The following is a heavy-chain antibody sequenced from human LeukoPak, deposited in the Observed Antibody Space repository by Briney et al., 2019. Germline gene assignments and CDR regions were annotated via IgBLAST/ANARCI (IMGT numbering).Heavy chain of an antibody. D-gene: IGHD4-17*01. CDR2: VKSKTNGGTI. Sequence: PGGSLRLSCAASGFTFSSYAMSWVRQAPGKGLEWVGRVKSKTNGGTIDYAAPVKGRFSISRDDSKNTLYLQMNSLKSEDTAVYYCTKFDYAAFEYWGQGALVTVSS. J-gene: IGHJ4*02. CDR1: GFTFSSYA. CDR3: TKFDYAAFEY. V-gene: IGHV3-15*01.